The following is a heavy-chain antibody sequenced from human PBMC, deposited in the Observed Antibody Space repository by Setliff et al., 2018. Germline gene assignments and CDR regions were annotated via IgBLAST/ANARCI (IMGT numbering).Heavy chain of an antibody. CDR2: IYTGGST. CDR3: ASYRQDVNY. CDR1: GGSISSGSYY. V-gene: IGHV4-61*09. Sequence: KTSETLSLTCTVSGGSISSGSYYWSWIRQPAGKGLEWIGHIYTGGSTNYNPSLKSRVTISVDTSKNQFSLKLSSVTAADTAVYYCASYRQDVNYWGQGTLVTVSS. D-gene: IGHD4-4*01. J-gene: IGHJ4*02.